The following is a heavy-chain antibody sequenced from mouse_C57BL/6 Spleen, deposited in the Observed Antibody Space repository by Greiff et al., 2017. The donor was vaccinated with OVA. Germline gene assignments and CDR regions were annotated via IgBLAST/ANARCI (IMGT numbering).Heavy chain of an antibody. CDR1: GYSFTGYY. CDR2: INPSTGGT. Sequence: VQLQQSGPELVKPGASVKISCKASGYSFTGYYMNWVKQSPEKSLEWIGEINPSTGGTTYNQKFKAKATLTVDKSSSTAYMQLKSLTSEDSAVYYWARGANWGGADYWGQGTTRTVSS. CDR3: ARGANWGGADY. D-gene: IGHD4-1*01. V-gene: IGHV1-42*01. J-gene: IGHJ2*01.